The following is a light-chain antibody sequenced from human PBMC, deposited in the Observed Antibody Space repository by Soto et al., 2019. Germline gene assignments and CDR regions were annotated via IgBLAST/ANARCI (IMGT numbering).Light chain of an antibody. CDR1: QSVDTF. CDR2: DTS. V-gene: IGKV3-11*01. CDR3: QVRTEWPPFMYS. Sequence: ENVLTQSPATLSLSPGERATLSCRASQSVDTFLAWYQQKPGRTPRLLIYDTSNRATGIPPRFSGSGSGTDFTLTISRLEPEDFAVYYCQVRTEWPPFMYSFGQGTKLEVK. J-gene: IGKJ2*01.